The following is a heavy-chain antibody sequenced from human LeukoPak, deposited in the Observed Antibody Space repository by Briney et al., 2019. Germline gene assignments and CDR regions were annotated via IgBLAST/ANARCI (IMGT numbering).Heavy chain of an antibody. D-gene: IGHD3-10*01. V-gene: IGHV3-30-3*01. J-gene: IGHJ4*02. CDR1: GGTFSSYA. CDR3: ARGATYYYGSGSYVVS. CDR2: ISYDGSNK. Sequence: SCKASGGTFSSYAMHWVRQAPGKGLEWVAVISYDGSNKYYADSVKGRFTISRDNSKNTLYLQMNSLRAEDTAVYYCARGATYYYGSGSYVVSWGQGTLVTVSS.